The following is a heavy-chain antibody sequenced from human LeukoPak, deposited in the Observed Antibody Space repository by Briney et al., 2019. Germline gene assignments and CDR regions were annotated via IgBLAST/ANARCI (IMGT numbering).Heavy chain of an antibody. CDR3: ANPYSYGESRGDY. Sequence: GGSLRLSCAASGFTFSSYAMSWVRQAPGEGLEWVSAISGSGGSTYYADSVKGRFTISRDNSKNTLYLQMNSLRAEDTAVYYCANPYSYGESRGDYWGQGTLVTVSS. V-gene: IGHV3-23*01. D-gene: IGHD5-18*01. J-gene: IGHJ4*02. CDR2: ISGSGGST. CDR1: GFTFSSYA.